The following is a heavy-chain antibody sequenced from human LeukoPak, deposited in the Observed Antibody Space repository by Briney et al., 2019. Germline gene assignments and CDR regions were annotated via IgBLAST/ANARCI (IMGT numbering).Heavy chain of an antibody. J-gene: IGHJ6*02. D-gene: IGHD1-26*01. V-gene: IGHV3-30*18. CDR2: ISSDGSYK. CDR3: AKDHTVGASYYYYGMDV. CDR1: GFTFSTYG. Sequence: GGSLRLSCAASGFTFSTYGMHWVRQAPGKGLEWVAVISSDGSYKYFVDSVKGRFTTSRDNSKNTLYLQMNNLRPEDTAVYYCAKDHTVGASYYYYGMDVWGQGTTVTVSS.